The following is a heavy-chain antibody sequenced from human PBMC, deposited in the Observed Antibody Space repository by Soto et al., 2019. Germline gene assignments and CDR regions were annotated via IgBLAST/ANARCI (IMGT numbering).Heavy chain of an antibody. D-gene: IGHD3-22*01. CDR2: LYSGGIT. J-gene: IGHJ6*02. CDR1: GFTVSNYY. V-gene: IGHV3-66*01. CDR3: ARDKYDSSGYYYYGMDV. Sequence: GGSLRLSCAASGFTVSNYYMTWVRQAPGKGLEWVSVLYSGGITKYADSVKGRFTIFRDISKNTLHLQMSSLRAEDTAVYYCARDKYDSSGYYYYGMDVWGQGTTVTVSS.